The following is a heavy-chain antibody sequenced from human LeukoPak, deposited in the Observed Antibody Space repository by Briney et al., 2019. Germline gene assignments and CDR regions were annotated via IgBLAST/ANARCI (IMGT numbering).Heavy chain of an antibody. Sequence: ASVKVSCKVSGYTLTELSMHWVRQSPGKGLEWMGGFDPEDGETIYAQKFQGRVTMTEDTSTDTAYMELSSLRSEDTAVYYCARIHIDKYYYDETTSFDIWGQGTMVTVST. V-gene: IGHV1-24*01. D-gene: IGHD3-22*01. CDR3: ARIHIDKYYYDETTSFDI. CDR2: FDPEDGET. J-gene: IGHJ3*02. CDR1: GYTLTELS.